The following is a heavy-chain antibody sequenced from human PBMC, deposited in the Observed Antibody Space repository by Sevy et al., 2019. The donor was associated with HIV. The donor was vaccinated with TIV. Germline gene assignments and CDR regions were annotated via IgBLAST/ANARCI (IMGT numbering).Heavy chain of an antibody. Sequence: GGSLRLSCAASGFSFSYYPMHWVRQAPGKGLEWVALISYDGVNQYYAASVKGRFTVSRDNSKNTLFLQMNSLRAEDTAVYYCVRDRAGYCSGGSCYSLGMDVWGQGTTVTVSS. J-gene: IGHJ6*02. V-gene: IGHV3-30*01. CDR1: GFSFSYYP. CDR2: ISYDGVNQ. CDR3: VRDRAGYCSGGSCYSLGMDV. D-gene: IGHD2-15*01.